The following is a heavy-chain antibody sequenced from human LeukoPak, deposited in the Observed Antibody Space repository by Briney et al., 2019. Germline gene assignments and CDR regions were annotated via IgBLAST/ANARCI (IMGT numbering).Heavy chain of an antibody. CDR3: AGTPVDTAMGEPYFDY. CDR1: GFTFSSYW. V-gene: IGHV3-7*01. CDR2: IKQDGSEK. J-gene: IGHJ4*02. D-gene: IGHD5-18*01. Sequence: GGSLRLSCAASGFTFSSYWMSWVRQAPGKGLEWVANIKQDGSEKYYVDSVKGRFTISRDNAKNSLYLQMNSLRAEDTAVYYCAGTPVDTAMGEPYFDYWGQGTLVTVSS.